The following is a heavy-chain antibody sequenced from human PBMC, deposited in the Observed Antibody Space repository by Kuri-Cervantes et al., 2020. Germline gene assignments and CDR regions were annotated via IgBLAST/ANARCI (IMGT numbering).Heavy chain of an antibody. D-gene: IGHD3-16*01. CDR3: ARGGY. J-gene: IGHJ4*02. CDR1: GYTFTDYY. CDR2: INPKSTGT. Sequence: ASVKVSCKASGYTFTDYYIHWVRQAPGQGLEWMGWINPKSTGTFFAQKFQGRVTLARDTSINTAFMELSGLTSDDTAAYYCARGGYWGQGTLVTVSS. V-gene: IGHV1-2*02.